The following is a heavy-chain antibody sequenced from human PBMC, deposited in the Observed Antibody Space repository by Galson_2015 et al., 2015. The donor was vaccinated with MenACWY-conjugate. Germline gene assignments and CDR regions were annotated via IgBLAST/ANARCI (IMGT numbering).Heavy chain of an antibody. D-gene: IGHD5-18*01. V-gene: IGHV3-48*02. CDR3: ARVPGYNYGYYDW. CDR1: GFTFSTYS. CDR2: ISSSSTI. Sequence: SLRLSCAASGFTFSTYSMNWVRQAPGKGLEWVSYISSSSTIYYADSVKGRFTISRDNAKNSLYLQMNTLRDEDTAVYYCARVPGYNYGYYDWWGQGTLVTVSS. J-gene: IGHJ4*02.